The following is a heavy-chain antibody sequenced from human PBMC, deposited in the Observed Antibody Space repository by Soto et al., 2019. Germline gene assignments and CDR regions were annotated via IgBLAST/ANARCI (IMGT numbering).Heavy chain of an antibody. Sequence: PGGSLRLSCAASGFTFSSYAMSWVRQAPGKGLEWVSAISGSGGSTYYADSVKGRFTISRDNSKNTLYLQMNSLRAEDTAVYYCAKVAGDFGGTQAQLHHTYYFDYWGQGTLVTVSS. CDR2: ISGSGGST. D-gene: IGHD3-3*01. J-gene: IGHJ4*02. V-gene: IGHV3-23*01. CDR3: AKVAGDFGGTQAQLHHTYYFDY. CDR1: GFTFSSYA.